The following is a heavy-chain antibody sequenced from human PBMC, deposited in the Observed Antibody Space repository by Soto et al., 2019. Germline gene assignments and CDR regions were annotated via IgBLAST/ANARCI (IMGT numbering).Heavy chain of an antibody. CDR2: ISYDGSNK. CDR1: GFTFSSYA. V-gene: IGHV3-30-3*01. CDR3: AREHQLPRYSSGWDFDY. D-gene: IGHD6-19*01. Sequence: QVQLVESGGGVVQPGRSLRLSCAASGFTFSSYAMHWVRQAPGKGLEWVAVISYDGSNKYYADSVKGRFTISRDNSKNTLYLQMNSLRAEDTAVYYCAREHQLPRYSSGWDFDYWGQGTLVTVSS. J-gene: IGHJ4*02.